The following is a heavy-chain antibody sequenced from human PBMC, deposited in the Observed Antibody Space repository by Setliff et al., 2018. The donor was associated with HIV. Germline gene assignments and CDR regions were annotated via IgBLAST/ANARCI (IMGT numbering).Heavy chain of an antibody. Sequence: PGGSLRLSCAASGFTFSTYRMNWVRQAPGKGLEWVSSISSSSSYIYYADSLKGRFTISRDNAKNSLYLQMNSLRAEDTAVYYCAAQGGFLDWFPLVHWGQGTLVTVSS. CDR3: AAQGGFLDWFPLVH. V-gene: IGHV3-21*04. CDR1: GFTFSTYR. J-gene: IGHJ4*02. CDR2: ISSSSSYI. D-gene: IGHD3-3*01.